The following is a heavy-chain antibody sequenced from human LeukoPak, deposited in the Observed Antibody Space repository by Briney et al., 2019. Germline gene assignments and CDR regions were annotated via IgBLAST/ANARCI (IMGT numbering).Heavy chain of an antibody. Sequence: PGGSLRLSCAASGFTFSSYSMNWVRQAPGKGLEWVSYISSSSSTIYYADSVKGRFTISRDNAKNSLYLQMNSLRAEDTAVYYCARDWSSDKENTPYDYWGQGTLVTVSS. CDR1: GFTFSSYS. V-gene: IGHV3-48*01. J-gene: IGHJ4*02. CDR3: ARDWSSDKENTPYDY. CDR2: ISSSSSTI. D-gene: IGHD3-3*01.